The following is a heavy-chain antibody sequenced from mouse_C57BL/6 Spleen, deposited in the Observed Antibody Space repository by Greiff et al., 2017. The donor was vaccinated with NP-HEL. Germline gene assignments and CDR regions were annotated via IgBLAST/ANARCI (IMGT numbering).Heavy chain of an antibody. CDR3: ARGGTTVVTEGAMDY. Sequence: QVQLQQPVAELVKPGASVKLSCKASGYTFTSYWMHWVKQRPGQGLEWIGMIHPNSGSTNYNEKFKSKATLTVDKSSSTAYMQLSSLTSEDSAVYYCARGGTTVVTEGAMDYWGQGTSVTVSS. J-gene: IGHJ4*01. CDR2: IHPNSGST. CDR1: GYTFTSYW. D-gene: IGHD1-1*01. V-gene: IGHV1-64*01.